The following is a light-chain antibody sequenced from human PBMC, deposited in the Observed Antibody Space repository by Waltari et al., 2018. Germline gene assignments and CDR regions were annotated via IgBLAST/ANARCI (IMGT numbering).Light chain of an antibody. J-gene: IGLJ2*01. CDR1: SSDIGDYNF. Sequence: QSALTQPPSASGSPGQSVTISCTGTSSDIGDYNFVSWYQQHPGKAPKLMNYEVSKRPSGVPHRFSGSKSGYTASLAVSALQAEDEAEYYCSSYGGRNNLIFGGGTKLAVL. CDR2: EVS. V-gene: IGLV2-8*01. CDR3: SSYGGRNNLI.